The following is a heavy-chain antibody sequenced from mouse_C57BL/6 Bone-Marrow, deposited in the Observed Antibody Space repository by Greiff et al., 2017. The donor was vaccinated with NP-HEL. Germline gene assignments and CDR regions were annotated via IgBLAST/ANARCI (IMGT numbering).Heavy chain of an antibody. D-gene: IGHD2-4*01. CDR1: GFSFTSYG. V-gene: IGHV2-3*01. CDR2: IRGDGRT. CDR3: AKGGITCFDV. Sequence: VKVVESGPGLVAPSQRLSITCTVSGFSFTSYGVSWVRQPPGKGLEWLGVIRGDGRTNYHSALISRLSISKDNSKSQVFLKLNSLQTDDTATYYCAKGGITCFDVGGTGTTVTVSS. J-gene: IGHJ1*03.